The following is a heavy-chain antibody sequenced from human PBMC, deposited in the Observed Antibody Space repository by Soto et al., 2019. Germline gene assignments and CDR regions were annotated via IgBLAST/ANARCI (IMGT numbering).Heavy chain of an antibody. Sequence: QVQLVESGGGVVQPGRSLRLSCAASGFTFSSYGMHWVRQAPGKGLEWVAVRSYDGSNKYYADSVKGRFTIPRDNSKNTQYMQMTSLRAADTAVYYCAKNRGRLVVAAPLDSWRQGTTVTVSS. V-gene: IGHV3-30*18. CDR3: AKNRGRLVVAAPLDS. J-gene: IGHJ4*02. CDR2: RSYDGSNK. CDR1: GFTFSSYG. D-gene: IGHD2-15*01.